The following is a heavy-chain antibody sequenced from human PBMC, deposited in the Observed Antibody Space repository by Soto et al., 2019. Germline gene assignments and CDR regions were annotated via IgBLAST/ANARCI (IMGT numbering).Heavy chain of an antibody. D-gene: IGHD2-8*01. CDR2: THYSGGA. CDR1: GGSFSDYY. J-gene: IGHJ6*03. Sequence: QVQLHESGPGLVKPSETLSLTCTVSGGSFSDYYWSWIRQPPGKGLGWVGYTHYSGGAIYSPSLKSRVIMSVDTCRKQISLRLNSVTAADTAVYYCASGRPSTDCSSGVCYPVAGYFYMDVWGKGTVVSVSS. V-gene: IGHV4-59*08. CDR3: ASGRPSTDCSSGVCYPVAGYFYMDV.